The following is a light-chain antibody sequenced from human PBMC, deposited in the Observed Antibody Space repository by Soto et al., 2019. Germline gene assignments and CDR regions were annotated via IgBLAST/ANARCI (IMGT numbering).Light chain of an antibody. Sequence: QSVLTQPPSASGAPGQSGTISCTGTSRDVGGYNYVTWYQQHPGKAPKLMIYEVSKRPSGVPARFSGSKSGNTASLTVSGLQAEDEADYDCSSYAGSNNLVFGGGTKLTVI. V-gene: IGLV2-8*01. CDR2: EVS. CDR3: SSYAGSNNLV. J-gene: IGLJ2*01. CDR1: SRDVGGYNY.